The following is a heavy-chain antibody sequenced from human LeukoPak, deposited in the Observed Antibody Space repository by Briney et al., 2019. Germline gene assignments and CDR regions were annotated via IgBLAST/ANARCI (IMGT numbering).Heavy chain of an antibody. D-gene: IGHD3-10*01. CDR3: AREGSDERFGELPEPYFDY. J-gene: IGHJ4*02. CDR1: GFTVSSNY. Sequence: QPGGSLRLSCAASGFTVSSNYISWVRQAPGKGLEWVANIKQDGSEKYYVDSVKGRFTISRDNAKNSLYLQMNSLRAEDTAVYYCAREGSDERFGELPEPYFDYWGQGTLVTVSA. V-gene: IGHV3-7*03. CDR2: IKQDGSEK.